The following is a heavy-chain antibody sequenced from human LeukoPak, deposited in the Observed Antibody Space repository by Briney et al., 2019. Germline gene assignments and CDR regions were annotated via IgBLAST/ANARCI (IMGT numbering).Heavy chain of an antibody. V-gene: IGHV4-30-4*01. Sequence: PSGTLSLTCAVSGGSISSGDYYWGWIRQPPGKGLEWIVYIEYSGSTYYNQTLKSRVTISVDTPKNQFSLQLSSVTAADTAVYYCARGSGDGSGSYYSYWFDPWGQGTLVTVSS. CDR1: GGSISSGDYY. CDR2: IEYSGST. D-gene: IGHD3-10*01. CDR3: ARGSGDGSGSYYSYWFDP. J-gene: IGHJ5*02.